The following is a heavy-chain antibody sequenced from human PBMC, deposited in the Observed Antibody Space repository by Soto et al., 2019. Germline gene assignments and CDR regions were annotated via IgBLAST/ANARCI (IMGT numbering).Heavy chain of an antibody. V-gene: IGHV1-8*01. J-gene: IGHJ6*03. CDR2: VSLNTGNT. CDR1: GDTFTNYE. CDR3: ATVPRGSRYFYYLDV. D-gene: IGHD3-16*01. Sequence: QVQLVQSGAEVKKPGASVMVSCEASGDTFTNYEINWVRQATGQGLGWLGWVSLNTGNTGYAQRFQGRVSMTANPSISTAYMELSSLRSEDTAVYYCATVPRGSRYFYYLDVWGKGTTVIVSS.